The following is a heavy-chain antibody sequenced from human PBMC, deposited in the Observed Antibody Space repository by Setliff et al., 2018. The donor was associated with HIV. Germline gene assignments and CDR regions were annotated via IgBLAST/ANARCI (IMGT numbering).Heavy chain of an antibody. CDR3: AREGRGDPAVATTRIDY. Sequence: PSETLSLTCSVSGDSMSSGSYFWGWIRQTPGKGLEWIGNIYYTGFAYYNPSLKSRVTISLDTSKTHFYLNLPSVTDADTAVYFCAREGRGDPAVATTRIDYWGQGKLVTVSS. D-gene: IGHD1-1*01. CDR1: GDSMSSGSYF. J-gene: IGHJ4*02. CDR2: IYYTGFA. V-gene: IGHV4-39*02.